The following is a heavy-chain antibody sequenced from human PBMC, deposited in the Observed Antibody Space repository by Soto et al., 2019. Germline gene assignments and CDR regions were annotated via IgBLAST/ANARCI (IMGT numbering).Heavy chain of an antibody. CDR2: IYYSGST. Sequence: SETLSLTCTVSGGSISSGDYYWSWIRQPPGKGLEWIGYIYYSGSTYYNPSLKSRVTISVDTSKNQFSLKLSSVTAADTAVYYCARERGTYYDFWSGYHLDYWGQGTLVTVSS. CDR3: ARERGTYYDFWSGYHLDY. D-gene: IGHD3-3*01. J-gene: IGHJ4*02. CDR1: GGSISSGDYY. V-gene: IGHV4-30-4*01.